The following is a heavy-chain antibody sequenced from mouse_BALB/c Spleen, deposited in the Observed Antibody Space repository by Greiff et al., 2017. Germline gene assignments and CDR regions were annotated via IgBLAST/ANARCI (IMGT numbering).Heavy chain of an antibody. CDR2: INPGSGGT. Sequence: LVESGAELVRPGTSVKVSCKASGYAFTNYLIEWVKQRPGQGLEWIGVINPGSGGTNYNEKFKGKATLTADKSSSTAYMQLSSLTSDDSAVYFCARYRGGNYAWFAYWGQGTLVTVSA. J-gene: IGHJ3*01. V-gene: IGHV1-54*03. CDR1: GYAFTNYL. D-gene: IGHD2-1*01. CDR3: ARYRGGNYAWFAY.